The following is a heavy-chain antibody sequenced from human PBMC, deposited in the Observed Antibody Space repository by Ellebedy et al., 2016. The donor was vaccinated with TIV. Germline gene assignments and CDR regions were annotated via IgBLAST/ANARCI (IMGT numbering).Heavy chain of an antibody. V-gene: IGHV3-64D*06. J-gene: IGHJ4*02. CDR1: GFMFSNFA. CDR2: ISCSGVNS. D-gene: IGHD6-19*01. Sequence: PGGSLRLSCSASGFMFSNFAFHWVRQAPGKGLEHLSAISCSGVNSYTADSVTCRFVISRDNSNSTLFLQMSSLRPEDTALYYCVKSRRTSGWSEFDFWGQGILVTVSS. CDR3: VKSRRTSGWSEFDF.